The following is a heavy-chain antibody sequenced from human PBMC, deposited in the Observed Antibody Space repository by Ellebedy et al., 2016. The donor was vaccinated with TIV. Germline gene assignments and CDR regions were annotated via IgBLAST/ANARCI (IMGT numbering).Heavy chain of an antibody. CDR1: GFTFTSYD. D-gene: IGHD4-23*01. J-gene: IGHJ4*02. CDR2: ISSNSKSV. V-gene: IGHV3-21*01. Sequence: GESLKISCAASGFTFTSYDINWVRQAPRKGLEWVSFISSNSKSVYYADSVKGRVTISRDNTMTSIFLQMESRRVEDTGIYYCARGSAVAFDYWGQGVQVTVSS. CDR3: ARGSAVAFDY.